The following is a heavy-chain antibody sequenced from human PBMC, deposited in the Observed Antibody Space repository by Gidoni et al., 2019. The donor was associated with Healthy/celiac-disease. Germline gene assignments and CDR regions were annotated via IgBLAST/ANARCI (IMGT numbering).Heavy chain of an antibody. CDR1: GGSISSSSYY. V-gene: IGHV4-39*01. CDR2: IYYSGST. D-gene: IGHD5-12*01. Sequence: QLQLQESGPGLVKPSETLSLTCTVSGGSISSSSYYWGWIRQPPGKGLEWIGSIYYSGSTYYNPSLKSRVTISVDTSKNQFSLKLSSVTAADTAVYYCARCSQRWLQNGGAFDIWGQGTMVTVSS. J-gene: IGHJ3*02. CDR3: ARCSQRWLQNGGAFDI.